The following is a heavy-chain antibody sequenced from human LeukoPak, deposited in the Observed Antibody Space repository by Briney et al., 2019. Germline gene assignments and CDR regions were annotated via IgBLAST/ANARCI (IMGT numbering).Heavy chain of an antibody. CDR1: GYTFTSYD. V-gene: IGHV1-8*01. CDR3: ASFPPYSSSWYSWGPWHDAFDI. J-gene: IGHJ3*02. CDR2: MNPNSGNT. Sequence: GASVKVSCKASGYTFTSYDINWVRQATGQGLEWMGWMNPNSGNTGYAQKFQGRVTMTRNTSISTAYMELSSLRSEDTAVYYCASFPPYSSSWYSWGPWHDAFDIWGQGTMVTVSS. D-gene: IGHD6-13*01.